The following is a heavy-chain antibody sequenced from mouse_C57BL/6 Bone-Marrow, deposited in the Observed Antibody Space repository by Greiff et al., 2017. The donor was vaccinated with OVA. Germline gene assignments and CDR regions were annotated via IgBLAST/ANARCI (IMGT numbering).Heavy chain of an antibody. J-gene: IGHJ3*01. Sequence: QVQLQQPGAELVMPGASVKLSCKASGYTFTSYWMHWVKQRPGQGLEWIGEIDPSDSYTNYNQKFKGKSTLTVDKSSSTAYMQLSSLTSEDSAVYYCAIGYYYGSSYSPFAYWGQGTLVTVSA. CDR3: AIGYYYGSSYSPFAY. CDR1: GYTFTSYW. CDR2: IDPSDSYT. D-gene: IGHD1-1*01. V-gene: IGHV1-69*01.